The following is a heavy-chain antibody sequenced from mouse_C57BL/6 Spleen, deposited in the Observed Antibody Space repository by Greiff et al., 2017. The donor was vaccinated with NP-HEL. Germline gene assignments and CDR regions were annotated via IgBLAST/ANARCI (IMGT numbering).Heavy chain of an antibody. CDR2: ISDGGSYT. D-gene: IGHD2-2*01. CDR1: GFTFSSYA. CDR3: ARDGSRGGYVGWYFDV. J-gene: IGHJ1*03. V-gene: IGHV5-4*01. Sequence: EVQLVESGGGLVKPGGSLKLSCAASGFTFSSYAMSWVRQTPEKRLEWVATISDGGSYTYYPDNVKGRFTISRDNAKNNLYLQMSHLESEAAAMYYCARDGSRGGYVGWYFDVWGTGTSVTVSS.